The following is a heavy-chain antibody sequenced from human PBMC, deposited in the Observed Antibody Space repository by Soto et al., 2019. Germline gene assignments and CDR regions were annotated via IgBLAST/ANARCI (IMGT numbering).Heavy chain of an antibody. J-gene: IGHJ4*02. CDR3: VKEGKMGVEGFDF. V-gene: IGHV3-23*01. CDR2: VRGDFVTT. D-gene: IGHD3-16*01. CDR1: GFTFSDHA. Sequence: EVQLLESGGGLVQPGGSLRLACATSGFTFSDHAMHWVRQAPGEGLEWVSGVRGDFVTTPYADAVKGRFTISRDNSKNTVYLQINSLRAEDAAIYYCVKEGKMGVEGFDFWGQGTLVTVSS.